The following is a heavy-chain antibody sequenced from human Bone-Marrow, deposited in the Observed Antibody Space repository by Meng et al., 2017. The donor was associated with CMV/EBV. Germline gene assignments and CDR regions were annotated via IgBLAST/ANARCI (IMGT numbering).Heavy chain of an antibody. CDR3: ARKVPDILTGYYDY. D-gene: IGHD3-9*01. CDR2: ISGSGGST. V-gene: IGHV3-23*01. J-gene: IGHJ4*02. Sequence: ASGFTFSGYVMSWVRQAPGKGLEWVSTISGSGGSTYYADSVKGRFTISRDNSKNTLSLQMNSLRAEDTAVFYCARKVPDILTGYYDYWGQGTLVTVSS. CDR1: GFTFSGYV.